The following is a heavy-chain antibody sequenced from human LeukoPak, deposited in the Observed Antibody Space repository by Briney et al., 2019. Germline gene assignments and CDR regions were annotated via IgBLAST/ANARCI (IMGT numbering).Heavy chain of an antibody. CDR1: GGSFSGYY. CDR2: INHSGST. CDR3: ARGRRSTSQTTVAYYFDY. Sequence: SETLSLTRAVYGGSFSGYYWSWIRQPPGKGLEWIGEINHSGSTNYNPSLKSRVTISVDTSKNQFSLKLTSVTAADTAVYYCARGRRSTSQTTVAYYFDYWGQGTLVTVSS. J-gene: IGHJ4*02. V-gene: IGHV4-34*01. D-gene: IGHD2-2*01.